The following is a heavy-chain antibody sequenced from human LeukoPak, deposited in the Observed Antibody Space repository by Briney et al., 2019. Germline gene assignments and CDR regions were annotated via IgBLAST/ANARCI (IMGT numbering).Heavy chain of an antibody. J-gene: IGHJ6*02. CDR2: IIPILGIA. CDR1: GGTFSSYA. CDR3: ARALRVYGMDV. Sequence: GASVKVSCKASGGTFSSYAISWVRQAPGQGLEWMGRIIPILGIANYAQKFQGRVTITADKSTSTAYMELSSLRSEDTAVYYCARALRVYGMDVWGQGPTVPASS. V-gene: IGHV1-69*04.